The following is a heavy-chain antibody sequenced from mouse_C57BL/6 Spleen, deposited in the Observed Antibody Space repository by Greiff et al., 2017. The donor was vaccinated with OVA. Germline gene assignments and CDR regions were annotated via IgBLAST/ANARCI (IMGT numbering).Heavy chain of an antibody. D-gene: IGHD3-2*02. Sequence: QVQLQQPGAELVKPGASVKLSCKASGYTFTSYWMQWVKQRPGQGLEWIGEIDPSDSYTNYNQKFKGKATLTVDTSSSTAYMQLSSLTSEDSAVYYCARWGETAQATLDYWGQGTTLTVSS. CDR3: ARWGETAQATLDY. V-gene: IGHV1-50*01. J-gene: IGHJ2*01. CDR1: GYTFTSYW. CDR2: IDPSDSYT.